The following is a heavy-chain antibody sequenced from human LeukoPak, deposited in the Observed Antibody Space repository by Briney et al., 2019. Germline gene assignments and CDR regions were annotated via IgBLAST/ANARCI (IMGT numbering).Heavy chain of an antibody. Sequence: ASVKVSCKASGGTFSSYAISWVRQAPGQGLEWMGGIIPIFGTANYAQKFQGRVTITADKSTSTAYMELSSLRSEDTAVYYCARGGAAAGIYYYYYYMDVWGKGTTVTVSS. CDR1: GGTFSSYA. V-gene: IGHV1-69*06. J-gene: IGHJ6*03. D-gene: IGHD6-13*01. CDR2: IIPIFGTA. CDR3: ARGGAAAGIYYYYYYMDV.